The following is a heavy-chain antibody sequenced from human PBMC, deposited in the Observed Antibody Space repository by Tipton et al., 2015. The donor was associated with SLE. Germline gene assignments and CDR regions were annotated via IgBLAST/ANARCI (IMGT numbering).Heavy chain of an antibody. J-gene: IGHJ4*02. D-gene: IGHD3-3*01. Sequence: TLSLTCTVSGGPISSSSYYWGWIRQPPGKGLEWIGSIYYSGSTYYNPSLKSRVTISVDTSKNQFSLKLSSVTAADTAVYYCARGGSGYYTGFGYWGQGTLVTVSS. CDR1: GGPISSSSYY. CDR3: ARGGSGYYTGFGY. V-gene: IGHV4-39*07. CDR2: IYYSGST.